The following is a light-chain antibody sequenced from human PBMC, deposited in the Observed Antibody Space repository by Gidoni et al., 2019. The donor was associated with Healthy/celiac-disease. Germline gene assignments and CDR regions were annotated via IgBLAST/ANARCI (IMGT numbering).Light chain of an antibody. Sequence: DIQMTQSPSNLSASVGDRVTITCRASQSISSWLAWYQQNPGKAPKLMIYKASSLESGVPSRFSGSGSGTEFTLTISSLQPDDFATYYCQQGWTFGQGTKVEIK. CDR3: QQGWT. V-gene: IGKV1-5*03. CDR1: QSISSW. CDR2: KAS. J-gene: IGKJ1*01.